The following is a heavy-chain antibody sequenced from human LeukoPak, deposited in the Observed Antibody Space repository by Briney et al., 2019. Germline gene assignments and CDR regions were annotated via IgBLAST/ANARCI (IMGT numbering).Heavy chain of an antibody. Sequence: GGALRHSLVPTVFSFNTYEMSWVRQAPGRGVEGLSYISNRGCTIKSVDTLRGRLTISRDRAVNALYMYMNKLGVDDTAVYFCAGGPQYTGIFPYWGQGTLVAVSS. CDR2: ISNRGCTI. D-gene: IGHD1-26*01. CDR1: VFSFNTYE. J-gene: IGHJ4*02. V-gene: IGHV3-48*03. CDR3: AGGPQYTGIFPY.